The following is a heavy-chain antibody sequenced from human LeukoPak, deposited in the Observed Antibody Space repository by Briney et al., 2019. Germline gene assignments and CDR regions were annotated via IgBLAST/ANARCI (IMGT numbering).Heavy chain of an antibody. CDR2: IHYRGNT. Sequence: SETLSLTCTVSGGSISSSNYYWGWIRQPPGKGLEWIGSIHYRGNTYYNPSLKSRVTISVDTSKNQFSLKLSSVTAADTAFYYCARSAPRYCSSTSCYGGLLEFDPWGQGTLVTVSS. V-gene: IGHV4-39*01. D-gene: IGHD2-2*01. CDR3: ARSAPRYCSSTSCYGGLLEFDP. J-gene: IGHJ5*02. CDR1: GGSISSSNYY.